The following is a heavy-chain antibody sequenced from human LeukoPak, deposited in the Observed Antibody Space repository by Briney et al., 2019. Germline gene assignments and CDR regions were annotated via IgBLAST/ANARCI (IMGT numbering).Heavy chain of an antibody. CDR2: INHSGST. D-gene: IGHD3-9*01. CDR3: ARGVSRYYDILTGYVYYYYMDV. J-gene: IGHJ6*03. Sequence: SETLSLTCAVYGGSFSGYYWSWIRQPPGKGLEWIGEINHSGSTNYSPSLKSRVTISVDTSKNQFSLKLSSVTAADTAVYYCARGVSRYYDILTGYVYYYYMDVWGKGTTVTVSS. CDR1: GGSFSGYY. V-gene: IGHV4-34*01.